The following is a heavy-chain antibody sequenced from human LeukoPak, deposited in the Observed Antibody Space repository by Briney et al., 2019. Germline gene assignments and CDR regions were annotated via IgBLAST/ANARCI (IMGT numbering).Heavy chain of an antibody. J-gene: IGHJ3*02. CDR1: GGSIINYY. D-gene: IGHD5-24*01. Sequence: SETLSLTCTVSGGSIINYYWSWIRQPPGKGLEWIGDIHYSGSTNYNPSLQSRVTISLDRSKNQFSLRLDPLPAADTAVYYCARYGYNYAFDIWGQGTMVAVSS. CDR3: ARYGYNYAFDI. CDR2: IHYSGST. V-gene: IGHV4-59*01.